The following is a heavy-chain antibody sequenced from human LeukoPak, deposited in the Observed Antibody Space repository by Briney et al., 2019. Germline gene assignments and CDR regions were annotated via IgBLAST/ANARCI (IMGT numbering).Heavy chain of an antibody. CDR1: GYTFTSYA. D-gene: IGHD4-11*01. Sequence: ASVKVSCKASGYTFTSYAMNWVRQAPGQGLEWMGWINTNTGNPTYAQGFTGRFVFSLDTSVSTAYLQISSLRAGDTAVYYCARGDYSNDEDYWGQGTLVTVSS. CDR3: ARGDYSNDEDY. J-gene: IGHJ4*02. V-gene: IGHV7-4-1*02. CDR2: INTNTGNP.